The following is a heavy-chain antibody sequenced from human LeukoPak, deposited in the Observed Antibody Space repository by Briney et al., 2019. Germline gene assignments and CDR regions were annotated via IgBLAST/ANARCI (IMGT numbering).Heavy chain of an antibody. CDR2: ISGSGGST. CDR3: ARDTRSTSGYYAQ. Sequence: GGSLRLSCAASGFTFSGYAMSWVRQAPGKGLEWVSAISGSGGSTYYADSVKGRFTISRDNAKNSLYLQMYSLRAEDTAVYYCARDTRSTSGYYAQWGQGTLVTVSS. D-gene: IGHD3-22*01. V-gene: IGHV3-23*01. J-gene: IGHJ4*02. CDR1: GFTFSGYA.